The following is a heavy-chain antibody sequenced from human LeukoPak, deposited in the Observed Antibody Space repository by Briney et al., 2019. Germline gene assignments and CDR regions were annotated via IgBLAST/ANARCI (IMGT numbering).Heavy chain of an antibody. J-gene: IGHJ4*02. V-gene: IGHV4-59*08. CDR2: IYYSGSA. CDR1: GGSISSYY. Sequence: SETLSLTRTVSGGSISSYYWSWIRQPPGKGLEWIAFIYYSGSASYNPSLKSRVTISVDTSKNQFSLRLSSVTAAYTAVYYCARHFVTYPHYFDYWGQGTLVTVSS. CDR3: ARHFVTYPHYFDY. D-gene: IGHD2-21*01.